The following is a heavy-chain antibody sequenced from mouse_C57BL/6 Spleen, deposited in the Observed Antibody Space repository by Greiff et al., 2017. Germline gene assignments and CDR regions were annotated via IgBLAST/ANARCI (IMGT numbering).Heavy chain of an antibody. CDR2: INPYNGDT. V-gene: IGHV1-20*01. CDR3: ARYDYGSSYGNYAMDY. D-gene: IGHD1-1*01. J-gene: IGHJ4*01. CDR1: GYSFTGYF. Sequence: VQLQQSGPELVKPGDSVKISCKASGYSFTGYFMNWVMQSHGKSLEWIGRINPYNGDTFYNQKFKGKATLTVDKSSSTAHMELRSLTSEDSAVYYCARYDYGSSYGNYAMDYWGQGTSVTVSS.